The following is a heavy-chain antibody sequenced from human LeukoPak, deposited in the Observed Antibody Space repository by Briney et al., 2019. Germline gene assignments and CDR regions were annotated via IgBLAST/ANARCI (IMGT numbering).Heavy chain of an antibody. D-gene: IGHD5-18*01. V-gene: IGHV3-30*04. CDR2: ISYDGSNK. CDR1: GFTFSSYA. CDR3: ARFTWIQLWTLDY. Sequence: GGSLRLSCAASGFTFSSYAMHWVRQAPGKWLEWVAVISYDGSNKYYADSVKGRFTISRDNSKNTLYLQMNSLRAEDTAVYYCARFTWIQLWTLDYWGQGTLVTVSS. J-gene: IGHJ4*02.